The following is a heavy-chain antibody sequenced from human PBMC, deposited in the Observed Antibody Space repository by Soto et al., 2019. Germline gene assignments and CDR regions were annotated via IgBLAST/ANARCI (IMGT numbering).Heavy chain of an antibody. CDR2: MNPNSANT. CDR3: ARENSSGYDYDY. J-gene: IGHJ4*02. Sequence: QVQLVQSGAEVKKPGASVKVSCKASGYTFTSYDINWVRQASGQGLGWMGWMNPNSANTVYAQKFQGRVTMTRNTTLSTAYMELRSLRSEDTAVYYCARENSSGYDYDYWGQGTLVTVSS. D-gene: IGHD3-22*01. V-gene: IGHV1-8*01. CDR1: GYTFTSYD.